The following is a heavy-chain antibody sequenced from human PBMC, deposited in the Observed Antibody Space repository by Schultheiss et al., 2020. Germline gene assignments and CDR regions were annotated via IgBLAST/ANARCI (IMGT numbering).Heavy chain of an antibody. V-gene: IGHV3-30*18. CDR2: ISYDGSNK. CDR3: AKSYGVRGVITIDY. D-gene: IGHD3-10*01. CDR1: GFTFSSYG. J-gene: IGHJ4*02. Sequence: GGSLRLSCAASGFTFSSYGMHWVRQAPGKGLEWVAVISYDGSNKYYADSVKGRFTISRDNSKNTLYLQMNSLRAEDTAVYYRAKSYGVRGVITIDYWGQGTLVTVSS.